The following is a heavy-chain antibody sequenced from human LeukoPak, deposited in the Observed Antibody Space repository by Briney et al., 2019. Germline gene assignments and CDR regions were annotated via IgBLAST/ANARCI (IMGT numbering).Heavy chain of an antibody. J-gene: IGHJ4*02. CDR3: ARSDYYDSSGYYDY. CDR1: GFTFSSYG. Sequence: GGSLRLSCAASGFTFSSYGMHWVRQAPGKGLEWVAVMWYDGSNKYYAGSVKGRFTISRDNSENTPYLQMNSLRAEDTAVYYCARSDYYDSSGYYDYWGQGTLVTVSS. D-gene: IGHD3-22*01. V-gene: IGHV3-33*01. CDR2: MWYDGSNK.